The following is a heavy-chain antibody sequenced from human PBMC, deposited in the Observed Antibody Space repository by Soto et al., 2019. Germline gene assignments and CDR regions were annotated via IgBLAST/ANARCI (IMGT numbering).Heavy chain of an antibody. J-gene: IGHJ5*02. CDR2: IIPVFGTT. D-gene: IGHD3-10*01. V-gene: IGHV1-69*01. Sequence: QMQLVQSGPEVKKPGSSVKVSCKASGDSFGSYAVSWVHQAPGQGLEWMGAIIPVFGTTNYTQKFQGRVTITADDSTTTAYMELSSLRSDDTAVYYCAREPFGRFDPWGQGTLVTVSS. CDR3: AREPFGRFDP. CDR1: GDSFGSYA.